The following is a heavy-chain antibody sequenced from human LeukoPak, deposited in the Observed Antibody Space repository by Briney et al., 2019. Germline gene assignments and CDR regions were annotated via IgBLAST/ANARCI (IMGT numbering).Heavy chain of an antibody. D-gene: IGHD3-3*01. V-gene: IGHV3-23*01. CDR3: SVFGVVITAFDT. J-gene: IGHJ3*02. CDR1: GFTFSSYA. Sequence: GGSLRLSCAASGFTFSSYAMSWVRQAPGKGLEWVSAISGSGGSTYYADSVKGRFTISRDNSKNTLYLQMNSLKTEDTAVYYCSVFGVVITAFDTWGQGTMVTVSS. CDR2: ISGSGGST.